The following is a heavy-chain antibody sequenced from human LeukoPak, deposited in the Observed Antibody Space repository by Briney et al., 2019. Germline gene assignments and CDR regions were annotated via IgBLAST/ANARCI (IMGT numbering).Heavy chain of an antibody. CDR3: ARGRFLYSSSSEGDY. D-gene: IGHD6-6*01. CDR2: MNPNSGNT. CDR1: GCTFTSYS. V-gene: IGHV1-8*02. Sequence: GASVKVSCKASGCTFTSYSISWVRQAPGQGLEWMGWMNPNSGNTGYAQKFQGRVTMTRNTSISTAYMELSSLRSEDTAVYYCARGRFLYSSSSEGDYWGQGTLVTVSS. J-gene: IGHJ4*02.